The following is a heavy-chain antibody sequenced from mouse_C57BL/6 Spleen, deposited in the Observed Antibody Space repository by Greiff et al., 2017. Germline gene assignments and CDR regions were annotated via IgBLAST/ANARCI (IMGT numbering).Heavy chain of an antibody. CDR1: GFSLSTSGMG. CDR2: IYWDVDK. D-gene: IGHD1-1*01. J-gene: IGHJ4*01. CDR3: ARITTVVAMDAMDY. V-gene: IGHV8-12*01. Sequence: QVTLKVSGPGILQSSQTLSLTCSFSGFSLSTSGMGVSWIRQPSGKGLEWLAHIYWDVDKRYNPSLKSRLTISKDTSRNQVFLKITSVDTADTATYYGARITTVVAMDAMDYWGQGTSVTVSS.